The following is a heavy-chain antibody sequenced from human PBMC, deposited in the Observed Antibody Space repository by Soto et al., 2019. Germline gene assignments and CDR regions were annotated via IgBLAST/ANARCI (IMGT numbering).Heavy chain of an antibody. CDR2: IVVGSGNT. D-gene: IGHD2-15*01. CDR3: AAGGRDCSGGSCYSPYYYYGMDV. J-gene: IGHJ6*02. V-gene: IGHV1-58*01. CDR1: GFTFTSSA. Sequence: GASVKVSCKASGFTFTSSAVQWVRQARGQRLEWIGWIVVGSGNTNYAQKFQERVTITRDMSTSTAYMELSSLRSEDTAVYYCAAGGRDCSGGSCYSPYYYYGMDVWGQGTTVTVS.